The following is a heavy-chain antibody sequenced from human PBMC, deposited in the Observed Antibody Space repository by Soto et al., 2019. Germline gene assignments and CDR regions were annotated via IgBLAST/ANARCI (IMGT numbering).Heavy chain of an antibody. V-gene: IGHV4-39*01. J-gene: IGHJ4*02. CDR2: IYYSGST. Sequence: PSETLSLTCTVSGGSISSSSYYWGWIRQPPGKGLEWIGSIYYSGSTYYNPSLKSRVTISVDTSKNQFSLKLSSVTAADTAVYYCARLSGGWYFDYWGQGTLVTVSS. CDR3: ARLSGGWYFDY. D-gene: IGHD6-19*01. CDR1: GGSISSSSYY.